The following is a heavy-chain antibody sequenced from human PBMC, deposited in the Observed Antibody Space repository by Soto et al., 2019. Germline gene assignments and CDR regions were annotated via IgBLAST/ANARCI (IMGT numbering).Heavy chain of an antibody. V-gene: IGHV3-30-3*01. CDR1: GFTFSSYA. CDR3: ARGWRLLRSPGDV. J-gene: IGHJ6*02. Sequence: GGSLRLSCAASGFTFSSYAMHWVRQAPGKGLEWVAVISYDGSNKYYADSVKGRFTISRDNSKNTLYLQMNSLRAEDTAVYYCARGWRLLRSPGDVWGQGTTLTVSS. D-gene: IGHD3-3*01. CDR2: ISYDGSNK.